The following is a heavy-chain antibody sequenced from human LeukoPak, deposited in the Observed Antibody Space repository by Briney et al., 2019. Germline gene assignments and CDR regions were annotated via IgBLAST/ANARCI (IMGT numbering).Heavy chain of an antibody. J-gene: IGHJ3*02. CDR3: ARVTFSPSDAFDI. CDR1: GGSISTRSYY. V-gene: IGHV4-39*07. Sequence: SETLSLTCTVSGGSISTRSYYWGWLRQPPGRGLEWIGSIYYSGITYYNPSLKSRVTISVETSKNQFSLKVNSVTAADTAVYYCARVTFSPSDAFDIWGQGTMVTVSS. CDR2: IYYSGIT.